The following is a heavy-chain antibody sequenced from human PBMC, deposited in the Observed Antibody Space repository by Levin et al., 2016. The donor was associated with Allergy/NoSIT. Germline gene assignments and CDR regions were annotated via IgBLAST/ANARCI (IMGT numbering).Heavy chain of an antibody. CDR1: GGSISSGGYS. V-gene: IGHV4-30-2*01. CDR3: ARRQGSGYYDY. Sequence: SETLSLTCAVSGGSISSGGYSWSWIRQPPGKGLEWIGYIYHSGSTYYNPSLKSRVTISVDRSKNQFSLKLSSVTAADTAVYYCARRQGSGYYDYWGQGTLVTVSS. CDR2: IYHSGST. D-gene: IGHD3-3*01. J-gene: IGHJ4*02.